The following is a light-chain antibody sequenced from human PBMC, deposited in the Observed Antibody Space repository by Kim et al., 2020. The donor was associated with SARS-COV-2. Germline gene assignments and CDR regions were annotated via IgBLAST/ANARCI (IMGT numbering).Light chain of an antibody. Sequence: APGDRATLSCRNSQNIRSNLAGYQQRPGQPPRLLIYGASTRATGVPARFSGSGSGAEFTLTISSLQSEDCAVYFCQQYNDRPPWTFGRGTKVDIK. CDR3: QQYNDRPPWT. J-gene: IGKJ1*01. CDR2: GAS. V-gene: IGKV3-15*01. CDR1: QNIRSN.